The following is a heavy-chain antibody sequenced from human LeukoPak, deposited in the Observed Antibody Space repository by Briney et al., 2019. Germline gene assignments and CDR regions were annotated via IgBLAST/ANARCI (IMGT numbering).Heavy chain of an antibody. V-gene: IGHV1-18*01. CDR2: ISAYNGNT. CDR1: GYTFTSYG. J-gene: IGHJ5*02. CDR3: AREGPSIAARPINWFDP. D-gene: IGHD6-6*01. Sequence: ASVKVSCKASGYTFTSYGISWVRQAPGQGLEWMGWISAYNGNTNYAQKLQGRVTMTTDASTSTAYMELRSLRPDDTAVYYCAREGPSIAARPINWFDPWGQGTLVTVSS.